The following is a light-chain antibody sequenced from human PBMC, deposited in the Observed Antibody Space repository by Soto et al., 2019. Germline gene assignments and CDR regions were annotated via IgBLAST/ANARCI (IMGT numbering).Light chain of an antibody. J-gene: IGKJ5*01. CDR3: QQYGSSPIT. CDR1: QSVDIN. CDR2: GAS. V-gene: IGKV3-15*01. Sequence: EIVMTQSPSTLSVSPGERATLSCWASQSVDINLAWYQQKPGQAPRLLIYGASTRATGIPARFSGSCYGTEFNLTISSLQSEDFAVYYCQQYGSSPITFGQGTRLEIK.